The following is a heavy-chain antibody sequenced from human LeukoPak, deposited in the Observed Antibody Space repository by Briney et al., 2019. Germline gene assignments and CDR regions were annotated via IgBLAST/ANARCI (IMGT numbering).Heavy chain of an antibody. D-gene: IGHD1-26*01. CDR1: GFTFSNYW. CDR3: ARYLNSGPEDF. Sequence: GGSLRLSCAATGFTFSNYWMSWFRQAPGKGLEWVANIKYDGREKQYVDSVKGRFTISRDNAKNSLFPQMNSLRAEDTAVYYCARYLNSGPEDFWGQGTLVTVSS. V-gene: IGHV3-7*01. CDR2: IKYDGREK. J-gene: IGHJ4*02.